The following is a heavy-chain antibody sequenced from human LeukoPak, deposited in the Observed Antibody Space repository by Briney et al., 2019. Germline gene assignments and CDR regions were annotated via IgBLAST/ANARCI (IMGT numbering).Heavy chain of an antibody. Sequence: SETLSLTCIVSGGSISSYYWSWIRQPPGKGLEWIGYIFYSGSTNYNPSLKSRVTISVDTSKNQFSLKLTSVTAADTAVYYCARSRAYDYHFDNWGQGTLVTVSS. CDR1: GGSISSYY. J-gene: IGHJ4*02. V-gene: IGHV4-59*01. CDR2: IFYSGST. CDR3: ARSRAYDYHFDN. D-gene: IGHD5-12*01.